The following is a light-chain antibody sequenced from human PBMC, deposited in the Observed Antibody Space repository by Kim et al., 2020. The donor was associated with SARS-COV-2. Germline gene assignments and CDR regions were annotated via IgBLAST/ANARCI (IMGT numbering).Light chain of an antibody. Sequence: SSELTQDPAVSVALGQTVRITCQGDSLRSYYASWYQQKPGQAPVLVIYGKNNRPSGIPDRFSGSSSGNTASLTITGAQAEYEADYYCNSRDSSGNPHVVF. CDR3: NSRDSSGNPHVV. V-gene: IGLV3-19*01. CDR2: GKN. J-gene: IGLJ2*01. CDR1: SLRSYY.